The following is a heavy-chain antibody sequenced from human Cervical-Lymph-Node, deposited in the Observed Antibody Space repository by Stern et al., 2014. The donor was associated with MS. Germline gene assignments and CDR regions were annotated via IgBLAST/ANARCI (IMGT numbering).Heavy chain of an antibody. J-gene: IGHJ6*02. CDR2: IWYDGSQK. Sequence: VQLVESGGGVVQPGGSQRLSCTASGFTFEDYALDWVRQVPGKGLEWVAMIWYDGSQKYYGDSVRGRFSVSRDNSRNTLYLQMKSLSLEDTAVYYCARKIPDYYYYAMDVWGQGTTVTVSS. V-gene: IGHV3-33*01. D-gene: IGHD2-2*02. CDR3: ARKIPDYYYYAMDV. CDR1: GFTFEDYA.